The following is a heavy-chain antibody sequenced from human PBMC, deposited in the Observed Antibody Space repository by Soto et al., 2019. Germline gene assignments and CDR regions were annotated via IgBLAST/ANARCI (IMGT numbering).Heavy chain of an antibody. V-gene: IGHV1-18*01. D-gene: IGHD3-9*01. CDR3: ARAADNYYYYGMDV. J-gene: IGHJ6*02. CDR1: GYTFTSYG. Sequence: GASVKVSCKASGYTFTSYGISWVRQAPGQGLEWMGWISAYNGNTNYAQKLQGRVTMTTDTSTSTAYMELRSLRSDDTAVYYCARAADNYYYYGMDVWGPGTTVTASS. CDR2: ISAYNGNT.